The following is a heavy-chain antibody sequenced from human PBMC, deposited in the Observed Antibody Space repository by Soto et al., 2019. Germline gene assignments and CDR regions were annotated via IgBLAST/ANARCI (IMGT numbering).Heavy chain of an antibody. CDR2: IYYSGST. CDR3: ARHDGYYYDSSGYYFDY. CDR1: GGSISSSSYY. J-gene: IGHJ4*02. V-gene: IGHV4-39*01. D-gene: IGHD3-22*01. Sequence: SETLSLTCTVSGGSISSSSYYWGWIRQPPGKGLEWIGSIYYSGSTYYNPSLKSRVTISVDTSKNQFSLKLSSVTAADTAVYYCARHDGYYYDSSGYYFDYWGQGTLVTVSS.